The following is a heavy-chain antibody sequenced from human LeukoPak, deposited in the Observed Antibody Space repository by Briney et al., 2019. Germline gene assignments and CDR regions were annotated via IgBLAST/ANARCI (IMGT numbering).Heavy chain of an antibody. CDR3: ARALWVVAAGSSDHNPTNWFDP. D-gene: IGHD1-26*01. J-gene: IGHJ5*02. V-gene: IGHV4-30-4*08. CDR1: GGSISSGGYY. CDR2: IYYSGST. Sequence: SETLSLTCTVSGGSISSGGYYWSWIRQHPGKGLEWIGYIYYSGSTYYNPSLKSRVTISVDTSKNQFSLKLSSVTAADTAVYYCARALWVVAAGSSDHNPTNWFDPWGQGTLVTVSS.